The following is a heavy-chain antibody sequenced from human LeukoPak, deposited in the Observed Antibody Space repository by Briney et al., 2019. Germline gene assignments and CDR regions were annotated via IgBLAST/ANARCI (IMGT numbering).Heavy chain of an antibody. Sequence: GGSLRLSCAASGFTFSSYGMSWVRQAPGKGLEWVALIRYDGSNEDYADSVKGRFTISRDNSKNTLYLQMNSLRPEDTALYYCAKDHRYFEYLGKAADYWGPGTMVTVSS. V-gene: IGHV3-30*02. CDR1: GFTFSSYG. D-gene: IGHD3-9*01. J-gene: IGHJ4*02. CDR3: AKDHRYFEYLGKAADY. CDR2: IRYDGSNE.